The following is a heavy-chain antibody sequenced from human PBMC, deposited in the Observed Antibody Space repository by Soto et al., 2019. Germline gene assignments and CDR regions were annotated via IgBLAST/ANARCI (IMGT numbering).Heavy chain of an antibody. CDR2: ISYDGSNK. Sequence: LSLTCAASGFTFSSYAMHWVRQAPGKGLEWVAVISYDGSNKYYADSVKGRFTISRDNSKNTLYLQMNSLRAEDTAVYYCARDRAVLRFLEWLLLDYWGQGTLVTVSS. CDR3: ARDRAVLRFLEWLLLDY. V-gene: IGHV3-30-3*01. J-gene: IGHJ4*02. CDR1: GFTFSSYA. D-gene: IGHD3-3*01.